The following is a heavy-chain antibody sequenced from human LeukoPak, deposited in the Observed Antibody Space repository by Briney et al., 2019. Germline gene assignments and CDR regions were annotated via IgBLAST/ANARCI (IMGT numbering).Heavy chain of an antibody. V-gene: IGHV3-21*01. CDR1: GFTFSSYN. Sequence: GGSLRLSCAASGFTFSSYNMNWVRQAPGKGLEWVSSISGSSSYIYYADSVKGRFTISRDNAKNSLYLQMNSLRAEDTAVYYCARDRAAAGNPAMYYWGQGTLVTVSS. CDR2: ISGSSSYI. D-gene: IGHD6-13*01. J-gene: IGHJ4*02. CDR3: ARDRAAAGNPAMYY.